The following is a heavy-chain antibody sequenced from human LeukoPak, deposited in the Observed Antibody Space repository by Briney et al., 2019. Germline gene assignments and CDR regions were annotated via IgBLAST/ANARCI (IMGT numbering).Heavy chain of an antibody. CDR3: ARVDYGGHFDY. D-gene: IGHD4-23*01. J-gene: IGHJ4*02. CDR1: GFTFDDYA. V-gene: IGHV3-9*01. Sequence: GRSLRLSCAASGFTFDDYAMHWVRQAPGKGLEWVSGISWDSGSIGYADSVKGRFTISRDNAKNSLYLQMNSLRAEDTALYYCARVDYGGHFDYWGQGTLVTVSS. CDR2: ISWDSGSI.